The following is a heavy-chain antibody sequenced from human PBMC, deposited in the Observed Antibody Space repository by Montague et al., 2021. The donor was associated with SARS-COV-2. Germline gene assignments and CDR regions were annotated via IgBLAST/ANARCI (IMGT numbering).Heavy chain of an antibody. CDR3: ARPLVRGAPKAFDI. V-gene: IGHV4-39*01. J-gene: IGHJ3*02. D-gene: IGHD3-10*01. Sequence: SETLSLTCTVSGGSITRNYYWGWIRQPPGKGLEWVGSIYYSGTTFINPSLKSRVTISVDASKNQFSLNLTSVTAADTSVYYCARPLVRGAPKAFDIWGQGALVIVSS. CDR1: GGSITRNYY. CDR2: IYYSGTT.